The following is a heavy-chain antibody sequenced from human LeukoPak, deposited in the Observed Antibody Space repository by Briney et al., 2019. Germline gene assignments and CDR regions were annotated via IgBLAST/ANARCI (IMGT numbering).Heavy chain of an antibody. D-gene: IGHD1-20*01. CDR2: ISYDGSNK. CDR3: ARDGLTANWFDP. Sequence: GGSLRLSCAASGFTFSSYAMHWVRQAPGKGLEWVAVISYDGSNKYYADSVKGRFTISRDNSKNTLYLQMNSLRAEDTAVYYCARDGLTANWFDPWGQGTLVTVSS. V-gene: IGHV3-30-3*01. CDR1: GFTFSSYA. J-gene: IGHJ5*02.